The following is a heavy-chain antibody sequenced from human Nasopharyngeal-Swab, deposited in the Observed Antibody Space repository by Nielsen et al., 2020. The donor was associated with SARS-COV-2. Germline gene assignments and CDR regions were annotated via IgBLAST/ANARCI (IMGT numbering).Heavy chain of an antibody. V-gene: IGHV4-59*01. CDR2: IYSSGTT. J-gene: IGHJ4*02. CDR1: GGSMNDNY. CDR3: VRERYGDSFFEY. D-gene: IGHD2-21*02. Sequence: SETLSLTCTVSGGSMNDNYFSCLWQPSGKGLEWIGYIYSSGTTNYNPSFKSRVTMSVDTSKNQFSLKLSSVTAADTAVYYCVRERYGDSFFEYWDQGTRVTVSS.